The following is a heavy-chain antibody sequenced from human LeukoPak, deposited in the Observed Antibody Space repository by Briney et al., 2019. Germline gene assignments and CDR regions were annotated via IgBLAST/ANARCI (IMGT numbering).Heavy chain of an antibody. Sequence: PSETLSLTCAVYGGSFSGYYWSWIRQPPGKGLEWIEEINHSGSTNYNPSLKSRVTISVDTSKNQFSLKLSSVTAADTAVYYCARGLGGYCSSTSCRRGYWFDPWGQGTLVTVSS. J-gene: IGHJ5*02. CDR2: INHSGST. CDR1: GGSFSGYY. V-gene: IGHV4-34*01. D-gene: IGHD2-2*01. CDR3: ARGLGGYCSSTSCRRGYWFDP.